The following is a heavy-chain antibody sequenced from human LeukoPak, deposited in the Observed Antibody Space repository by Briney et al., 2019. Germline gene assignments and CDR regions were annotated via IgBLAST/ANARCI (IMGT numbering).Heavy chain of an antibody. CDR3: ARSQIYSSGWYCSY. CDR2: ISSSSSTI. CDR1: GFTFSSYS. J-gene: IGHJ4*02. D-gene: IGHD6-19*01. V-gene: IGHV3-48*01. Sequence: GGSLRLSCAASGFTFSSYSMNWVRQAPGKGLEWVSYISSSSSTIYYADSEKGRFTISRDNAKNSLYLQMSSLRAEDTAVYYCARSQIYSSGWYCSYWGQGTLVTVSS.